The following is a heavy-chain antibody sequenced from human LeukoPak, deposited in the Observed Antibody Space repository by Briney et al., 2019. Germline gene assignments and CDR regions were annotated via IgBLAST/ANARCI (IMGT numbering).Heavy chain of an antibody. CDR3: ARCIAARQNYYYYYMDV. D-gene: IGHD6-6*01. V-gene: IGHV3-53*01. CDR2: IYSGGST. Sequence: HPGGSLRLSCAASGFTVSSNYMSWVRQAPGKGLEWVSVIYSGGSTYYADSVKGRFTISRDNSKNTLYLQMNSLRAEDTAVYYCARCIAARQNYYYYYMDVWGKGTTVTVSS. J-gene: IGHJ6*03. CDR1: GFTVSSNY.